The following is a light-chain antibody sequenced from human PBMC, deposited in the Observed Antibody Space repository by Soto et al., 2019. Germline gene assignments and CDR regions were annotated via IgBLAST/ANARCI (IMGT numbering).Light chain of an antibody. J-gene: IGLJ2*01. CDR2: EVT. Sequence: QSALTQPASVSGSPGQSITISCTGTSSDVGNGYDSVSWYQQHPGKAPKLMIYEVTNRPSGVSSRFSGSKSGNTASLIISGLQAEDEADYYCSSYSVSNNFVVFGGGTQLTVL. CDR1: SSDVGNGYDS. CDR3: SSYSVSNNFVV. V-gene: IGLV2-14*01.